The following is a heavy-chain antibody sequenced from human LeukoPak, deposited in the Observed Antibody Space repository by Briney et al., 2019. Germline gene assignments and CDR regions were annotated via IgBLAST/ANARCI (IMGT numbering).Heavy chain of an antibody. Sequence: ASVKVSCKASGGTFSSYAISWVRQAPGQGLEWMGGIIPIFGTANYAQKFQGRVTITAGESTSTAYMELSSLRSEDTAVCYCAARGIAVAGTFDYWGQGTLVTVSS. D-gene: IGHD6-19*01. CDR2: IIPIFGTA. J-gene: IGHJ4*02. CDR1: GGTFSSYA. V-gene: IGHV1-69*13. CDR3: AARGIAVAGTFDY.